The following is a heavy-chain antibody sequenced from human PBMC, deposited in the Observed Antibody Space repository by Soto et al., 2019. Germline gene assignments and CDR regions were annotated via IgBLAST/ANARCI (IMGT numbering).Heavy chain of an antibody. CDR1: GGSISDSSHY. CDR3: ARHFGNYGDWAFDF. J-gene: IGHJ4*02. CDR2: INYSGRT. V-gene: IGHV4-39*01. Sequence: QVLLQESGPGLVKPSETLSLTCTVSGGSISDSSHYWAWLRQPPATGLEWIATINYSGRTYYNPSLRSRVTISVDAGRDEFSLNLNSGTAADTAVDYWARHFGNYGDWAFDFWGQGTLVTVSS. D-gene: IGHD4-17*01.